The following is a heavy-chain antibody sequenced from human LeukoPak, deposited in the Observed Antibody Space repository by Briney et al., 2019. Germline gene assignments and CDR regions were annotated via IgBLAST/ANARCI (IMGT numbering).Heavy chain of an antibody. CDR2: IISNGGST. D-gene: IGHD6-13*01. V-gene: IGHV3-64*01. CDR1: GFSFSSYS. J-gene: IGHJ4*02. Sequence: PGGSLTLSCAVSGFSFSSYSMHWVRQPPGKGLEYVSAIISNGGSTYYANSVKGRFTISRDNSKNTLYLQMGYLRAEDTAVYYCAKCGRGQQLGLLIPVFDYWGQGTLVTVSS. CDR3: AKCGRGQQLGLLIPVFDY.